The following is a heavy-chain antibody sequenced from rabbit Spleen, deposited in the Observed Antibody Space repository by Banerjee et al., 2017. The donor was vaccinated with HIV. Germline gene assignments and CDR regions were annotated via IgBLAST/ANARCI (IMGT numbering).Heavy chain of an antibody. V-gene: IGHV1S40*01. CDR3: ARDLVGVIGWNFYL. CDR2: IYISGGST. J-gene: IGHJ4*01. CDR1: GFDLSSYYY. Sequence: QSLEESGGDLVKPGASLTLTCTASGFDLSSYYYMCWVRQAPGKGLEWIACIYISGGSTYYASWAKGRFTISRTSSTTVTLRMSSLTAADRATYFCARDLVGVIGWNFYLWGPGTLVTVS. D-gene: IGHD1-1*01.